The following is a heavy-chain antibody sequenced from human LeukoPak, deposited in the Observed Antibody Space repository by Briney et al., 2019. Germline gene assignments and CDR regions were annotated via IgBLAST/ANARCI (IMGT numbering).Heavy chain of an antibody. CDR3: ARGTLAVAGLSSNFDY. Sequence: GGSLRLSCAASGFTFSSYSMNWVRQAPGKGLEWVSSISSSSYIYYADSVKGRFTISRDNAKNSLYLQMNSLRTDDTAVYYCARGTLAVAGLSSNFDYWGQGTLVTVSS. CDR1: GFTFSSYS. CDR2: ISSSSYI. V-gene: IGHV3-21*01. J-gene: IGHJ4*02. D-gene: IGHD6-19*01.